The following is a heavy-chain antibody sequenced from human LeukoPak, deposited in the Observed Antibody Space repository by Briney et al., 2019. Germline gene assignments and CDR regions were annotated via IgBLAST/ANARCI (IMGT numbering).Heavy chain of an antibody. Sequence: ASVKVSCKASGYTFTSYDINWVRQATGQGLEWMGWMNPNSGNTSYAQKFQGRVTMTRNTSISTAYMELSSLRSEDTAVYYCARGSITMVRGVRSDAFDIWGQGTMVTVSS. CDR1: GYTFTSYD. CDR2: MNPNSGNT. V-gene: IGHV1-8*01. J-gene: IGHJ3*02. CDR3: ARGSITMVRGVRSDAFDI. D-gene: IGHD3-10*01.